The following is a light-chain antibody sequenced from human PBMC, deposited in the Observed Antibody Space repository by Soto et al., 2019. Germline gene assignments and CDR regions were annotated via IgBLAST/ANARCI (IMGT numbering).Light chain of an antibody. CDR1: QSVRNN. Sequence: MTQSPATLSVSVGERVTLSCRASQSVRNNLAWYQQKPGQAPRLLIYGASTRATDVPARFSGSGSGTEFTLTISGLQSEDFAVYYCQEYDNWPPWTFGQGTKVDIK. J-gene: IGKJ1*01. V-gene: IGKV3-15*01. CDR3: QEYDNWPPWT. CDR2: GAS.